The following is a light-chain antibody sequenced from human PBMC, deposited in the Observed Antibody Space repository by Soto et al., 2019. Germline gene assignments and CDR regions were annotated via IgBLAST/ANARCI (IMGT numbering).Light chain of an antibody. V-gene: IGLV2-23*02. Sequence: QSALTQPASVSGSPEQSITMSCTGTSSDIGSYDLVSWYQQHPGTAPKLIIYEVTKRPSGVSTRFSGSKSGNTASLTISGLQAVDEADYYCCSFADFTYVFGTGTKVTVL. J-gene: IGLJ1*01. CDR1: SSDIGSYDL. CDR3: CSFADFTYV. CDR2: EVT.